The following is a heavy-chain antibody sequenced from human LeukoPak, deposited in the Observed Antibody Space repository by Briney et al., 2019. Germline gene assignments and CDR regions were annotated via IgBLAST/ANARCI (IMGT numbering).Heavy chain of an antibody. CDR3: AREMGGYLVDYYMDV. J-gene: IGHJ6*03. D-gene: IGHD1-26*01. CDR2: IYHSGST. Sequence: SGTLSLTCAVSGGSISSSNWWSWIRQPPGKGLEWIGSIYHSGSTYYNPSLKSRVTISVDTSKNQFSLKLSSVTAADTAVYYCAREMGGYLVDYYMDVWGKGTTVTVSS. CDR1: GGSISSSNW. V-gene: IGHV4-4*02.